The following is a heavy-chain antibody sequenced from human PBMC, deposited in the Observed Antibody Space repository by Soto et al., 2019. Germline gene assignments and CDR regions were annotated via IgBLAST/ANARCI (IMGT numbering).Heavy chain of an antibody. D-gene: IGHD2-2*01. Sequence: HPGGSLRLSCAASGFTFSSYGMHWVRQAPGKGLEWVAVISYDGSNKYYADSVKGRFTISRDNSKNTLYLQMNSLRAEDTAVYYCAKMGCSSTSGYYFHRNYMDVWGKGTTVTVSS. V-gene: IGHV3-30*18. CDR1: GFTFSSYG. J-gene: IGHJ6*03. CDR3: AKMGCSSTSGYYFHRNYMDV. CDR2: ISYDGSNK.